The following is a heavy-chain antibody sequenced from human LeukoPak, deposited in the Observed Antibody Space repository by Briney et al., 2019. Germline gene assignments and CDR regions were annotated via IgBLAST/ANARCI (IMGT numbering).Heavy chain of an antibody. D-gene: IGHD4-17*01. CDR3: AKDQDGDNVGGQYNWFDP. CDR2: ISGSGGST. CDR1: GFTFSSYA. V-gene: IGHV3-23*01. J-gene: IGHJ5*02. Sequence: RPGGSLRLSCAASGFTFSSYAMSWVRQAPGKGLEWVSAISGSGGSTYYADSVKGRFTISRDNSKNTLFLQMNSLRAEDTAVYYCAKDQDGDNVGGQYNWFDPWGQGTLVTVSS.